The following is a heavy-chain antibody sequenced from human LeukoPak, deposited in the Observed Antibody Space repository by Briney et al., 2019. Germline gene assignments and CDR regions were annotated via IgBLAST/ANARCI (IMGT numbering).Heavy chain of an antibody. V-gene: IGHV4-61*02. CDR1: GGSIRSGSYY. D-gene: IGHD3-10*01. CDR3: ARDYFVRSLYYYYYMDV. CDR2: IYTSGST. Sequence: SETLSLTCTVSGGSIRSGSYYWSWIRQPAGKGLEWIGRIYTSGSTNYNPSLKSRVTISVDTSKNQFSLKLSSVTAADTAVYYCARDYFVRSLYYYYYMDVWGKGTTVTVSS. J-gene: IGHJ6*03.